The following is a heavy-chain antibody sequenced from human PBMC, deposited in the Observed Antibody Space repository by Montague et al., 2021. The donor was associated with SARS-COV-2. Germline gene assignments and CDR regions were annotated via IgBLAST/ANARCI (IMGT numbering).Heavy chain of an antibody. CDR1: GGSFSGYY. D-gene: IGHD2-2*01. CDR3: TREGYQVLWSDYYYYGMDV. Sequence: SETQSLTCAVYGGSFSGYYWSWIRQPPGKGLEWIGEINHSGGTNYNPSLKSRVTISVDTSKNQFSLKLSSVTAADTAVYYCTREGYQVLWSDYYYYGMDVWGQGTTVTVSS. CDR2: INHSGGT. V-gene: IGHV4-34*01. J-gene: IGHJ6*02.